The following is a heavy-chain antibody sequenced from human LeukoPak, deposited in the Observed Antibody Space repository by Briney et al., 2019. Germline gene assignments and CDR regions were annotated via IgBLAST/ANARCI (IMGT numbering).Heavy chain of an antibody. V-gene: IGHV1-69*13. CDR1: GGXFSSYA. J-gene: IGHJ4*02. CDR2: IIPIFGTA. CDR3: ARDQGYRYGYGDFDY. D-gene: IGHD5-18*01. Sequence: SVKVSCKASGGXFSSYAISWVRQAPGQGLEWMGGIIPIFGTANYAQKFQGRVTITADESTSTAYMELSSLSSEDTAVYYCARDQGYRYGYGDFDYWGQGTLVTVSS.